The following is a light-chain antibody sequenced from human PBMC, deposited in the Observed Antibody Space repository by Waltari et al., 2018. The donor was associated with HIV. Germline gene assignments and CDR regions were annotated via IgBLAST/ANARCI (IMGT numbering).Light chain of an antibody. Sequence: QTVVTQEPSLTVSPGGTITLTCASNTGAVTSAHHPNWVQETHVKAPRSLIFSTANQYSWTPARFSGSLLGGKAALTLSGLQPEDEAEYFCLLYYSGVVVFGGGTRVTVL. CDR3: LLYYSGVVV. CDR1: TGAVTSAHH. V-gene: IGLV7-43*01. CDR2: STA. J-gene: IGLJ2*01.